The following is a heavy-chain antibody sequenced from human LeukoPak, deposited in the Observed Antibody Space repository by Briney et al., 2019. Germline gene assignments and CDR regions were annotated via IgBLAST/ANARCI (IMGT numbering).Heavy chain of an antibody. CDR1: GFTFSSYS. CDR3: ARDGNWNDFDY. CDR2: ISSSSRTI. Sequence: GGSLRLSCAASGFTFSSYSMNWVRQAPGKGLEWVSYISSSSRTIYYADSVKGRFTISRDNAKNSLYLQMNSLRAEDTAVYYCARDGNWNDFDYWGQGTLVTVSS. D-gene: IGHD1-1*01. J-gene: IGHJ4*02. V-gene: IGHV3-48*01.